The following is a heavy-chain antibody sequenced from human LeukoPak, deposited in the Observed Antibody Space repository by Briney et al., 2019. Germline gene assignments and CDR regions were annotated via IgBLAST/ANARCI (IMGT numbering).Heavy chain of an antibody. CDR2: IRYDGSNK. J-gene: IGHJ4*02. V-gene: IGHV3-30*02. CDR3: ARERMYSGSGSTYPYYDY. D-gene: IGHD3-10*01. CDR1: GFTFSSYG. Sequence: GGSLRLSCAASGFTFSSYGMHWVRQAPGKGLEWVAFIRYDGSNKYYADSVKGRFTISRDNSKNMLYLQMNSLRAEDTAEYFCARERMYSGSGSTYPYYDYWGQGTLVTVSS.